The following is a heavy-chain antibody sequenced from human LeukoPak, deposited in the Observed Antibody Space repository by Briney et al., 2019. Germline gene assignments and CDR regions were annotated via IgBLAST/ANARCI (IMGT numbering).Heavy chain of an antibody. D-gene: IGHD1-14*01. CDR1: GFTFSSYG. CDR3: AGTGAFDY. J-gene: IGHJ4*02. V-gene: IGHV3-30*02. Sequence: TGGSLRLSCAASGFTFSSYGMHWVRQAPGKGLEWVAFIRYDESNKYYAESAKGRFTIARDNSKNTLYLQMNSLRAEDTAVYYCAGTGAFDYWGQGTLVTVSS. CDR2: IRYDESNK.